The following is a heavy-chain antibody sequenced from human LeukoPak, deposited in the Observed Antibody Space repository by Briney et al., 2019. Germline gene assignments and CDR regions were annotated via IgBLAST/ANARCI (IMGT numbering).Heavy chain of an antibody. D-gene: IGHD3-22*01. CDR1: GFTFSDYY. CDR2: ISSSGSTI. Sequence: GGSLRLSCAASGFTFSDYYMSWIRQAPGKGLEWVSYISSSGSTIYYADSVKGRFTISRDNAKNSLYLQMNSLRTEDTALYYCAKDSPEEGIGVRDGAFDIWGQGTMVTVSS. V-gene: IGHV3-11*01. CDR3: AKDSPEEGIGVRDGAFDI. J-gene: IGHJ3*02.